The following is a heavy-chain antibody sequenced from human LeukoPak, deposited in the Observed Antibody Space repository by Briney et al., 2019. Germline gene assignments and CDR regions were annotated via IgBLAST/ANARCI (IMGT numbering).Heavy chain of an antibody. V-gene: IGHV3-30*18. D-gene: IGHD1-26*01. J-gene: IGHJ4*02. Sequence: GGSLRLSCAASGFTFSSYGMHWVRQAPGKGLEWVAVISYDGSNKYYADSVKGRFTISRDNSKNTLYLQMNSLRAEDTAVYYCVKEVQWELEEINDYWGQGTLVTVSS. CDR1: GFTFSSYG. CDR3: VKEVQWELEEINDY. CDR2: ISYDGSNK.